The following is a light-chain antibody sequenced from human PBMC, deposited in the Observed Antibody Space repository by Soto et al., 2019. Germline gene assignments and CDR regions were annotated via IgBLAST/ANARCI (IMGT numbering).Light chain of an antibody. CDR2: GAS. V-gene: IGKV3-20*01. J-gene: IGKJ4*01. Sequence: ENVLTQSPGTLSLSPGERATLSCRASQGVNRYYLAWYQQKPGQAPRLLIYGASSRATGIPDRFSGSGSGTDFTLTISRLEPEDFGVYYCRQYSSSPLTFGGGTKVDIK. CDR3: RQYSSSPLT. CDR1: QGVNRYY.